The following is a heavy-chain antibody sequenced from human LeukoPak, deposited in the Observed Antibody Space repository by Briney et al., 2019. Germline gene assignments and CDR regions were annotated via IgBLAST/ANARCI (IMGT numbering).Heavy chain of an antibody. CDR3: ARDSSTVFGDQSFYFHY. CDR1: GGSIGPYY. Sequence: SETLSLTCIVSGGSIGPYYWGWVRQAAGKGPEWIGRIYTSGTADYNPSLKRRTTMSVDASNNHFTLKLTSLTTADTAIYYCARDSSTVFGDQSFYFHYWGHGTQVIVPS. D-gene: IGHD3-3*01. V-gene: IGHV4-4*07. CDR2: IYTSGTA. J-gene: IGHJ4*01.